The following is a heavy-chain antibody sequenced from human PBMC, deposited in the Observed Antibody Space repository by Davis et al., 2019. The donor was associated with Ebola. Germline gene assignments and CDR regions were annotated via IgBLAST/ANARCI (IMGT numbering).Heavy chain of an antibody. Sequence: PGGSLRLSCGVYGGFFSGQYWTWIRQSPGKGLEWIGEISHSGRTNYNPSLESRVTISVDTSKNQFSLKLSSMTAADTAVYYCARGIFGVVPFYYCYMDVWGKGTTVTVSS. CDR3: ARGIFGVVPFYYCYMDV. CDR1: GGFFSGQY. CDR2: ISHSGRT. J-gene: IGHJ6*03. V-gene: IGHV4-34*01. D-gene: IGHD3-3*01.